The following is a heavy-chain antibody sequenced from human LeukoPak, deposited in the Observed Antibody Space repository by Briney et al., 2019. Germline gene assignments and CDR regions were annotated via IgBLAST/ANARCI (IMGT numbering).Heavy chain of an antibody. J-gene: IGHJ4*02. CDR2: ISSSSSYI. CDR3: ARGAGRSWYLGYYFDY. Sequence: GGSLRLSCAASGFTFSSYSMNCVRQAPGKGLEWVSSISSSSSYIYYADSVKGRFTISRDNAKNSLYLQMNSLRAEDTAVYYCARGAGRSWYLGYYFDYWGQGTLVTVSS. D-gene: IGHD6-13*01. V-gene: IGHV3-21*01. CDR1: GFTFSSYS.